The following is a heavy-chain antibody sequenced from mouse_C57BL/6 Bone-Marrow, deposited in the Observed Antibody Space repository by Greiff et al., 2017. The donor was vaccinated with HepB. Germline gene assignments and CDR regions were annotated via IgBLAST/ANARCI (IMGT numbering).Heavy chain of an antibody. D-gene: IGHD1-1*01. V-gene: IGHV1-82*01. J-gene: IGHJ1*03. Sequence: VQVVESGPELVKPGASVKISCKASGYAFSSSWMNWVKQRPGKGLEWIGRIYPGDGDTNYNGKFKGKATLTADKSSSTAYMQLSSLTSEDSAVYFCARRGYGSSYGYFDVWGTGTTVTVSS. CDR1: GYAFSSSW. CDR2: IYPGDGDT. CDR3: ARRGYGSSYGYFDV.